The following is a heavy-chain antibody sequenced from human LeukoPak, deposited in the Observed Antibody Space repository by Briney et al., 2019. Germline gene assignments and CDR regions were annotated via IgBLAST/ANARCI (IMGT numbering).Heavy chain of an antibody. J-gene: IGHJ4*02. Sequence: GKSLRLSCAASGFTFSSYTMNWVRQAPGKGLEWVSYITSSSSTIYYADSVEGRFTISRDNAKNSLYLQMNGLRDEDTAVYYCARGHTPPIDYWGQGTLVTVSS. CDR3: ARGHTPPIDY. CDR2: ITSSSSTI. CDR1: GFTFSSYT. D-gene: IGHD2-15*01. V-gene: IGHV3-48*02.